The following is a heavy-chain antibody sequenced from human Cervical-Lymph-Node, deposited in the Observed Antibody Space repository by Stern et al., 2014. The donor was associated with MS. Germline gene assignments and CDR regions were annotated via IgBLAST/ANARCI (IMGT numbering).Heavy chain of an antibody. J-gene: IGHJ5*02. Sequence: MQLVESGPGLVKPSETLSLTCTVSGGSISSYYWSWIRQPPGKGLAWIGYIYYSGSTNYNPSLKSRVTISVDTSKNQFSLKLSSVTAADTAVYYCARGAGWFDPWGQGTLVTVSS. V-gene: IGHV4-59*01. CDR2: IYYSGST. CDR3: ARGAGWFDP. CDR1: GGSISSYY.